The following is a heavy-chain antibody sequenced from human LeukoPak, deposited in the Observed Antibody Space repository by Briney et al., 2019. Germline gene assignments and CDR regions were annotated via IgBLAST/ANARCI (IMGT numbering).Heavy chain of an antibody. D-gene: IGHD3-16*01. Sequence: SETLSLTCTVSGGSISSYYWSWIRQPPGKGLEWIGYIYYSGSTNYNPSLKSRVTISVDTSKNQFSLKLSSVTAADTAVYYCARDSSGWYGGGYFDLWGRGTLVIVSS. CDR2: IYYSGST. V-gene: IGHV4-59*01. CDR1: GGSISSYY. J-gene: IGHJ2*01. CDR3: ARDSSGWYGGGYFDL.